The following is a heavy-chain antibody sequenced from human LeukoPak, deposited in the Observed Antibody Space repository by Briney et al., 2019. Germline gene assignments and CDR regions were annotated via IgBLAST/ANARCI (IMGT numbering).Heavy chain of an antibody. CDR2: ISPYSGKT. D-gene: IGHD2-21*02. CDR3: VREVWCSGGDCYLNAFDI. Sequence: ASVKVSCKVSDHTFAGKGIVWVRQAPGQGLEWVAYISPYSGKTKYVQKIQGRVTVTTDTTTTTSYLELRSLTYDDTAVYFCVREVWCSGGDCYLNAFDIWGQGTMVTVSS. CDR1: DHTFAGKG. J-gene: IGHJ3*02. V-gene: IGHV1-18*01.